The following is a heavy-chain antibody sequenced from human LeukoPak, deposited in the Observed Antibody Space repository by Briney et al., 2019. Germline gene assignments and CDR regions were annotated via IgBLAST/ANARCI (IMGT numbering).Heavy chain of an antibody. Sequence: GESLKISCKGSGYSFTSYWIGWVRQMPGKGLEWMGIIYPDDSQTRYSPSFQGQVTISVDKSINTAYLQWSSLKASDTAIYYCARLDYGANLRGDAFDIWGQGTRVTVSS. CDR3: ARLDYGANLRGDAFDI. V-gene: IGHV5-51*01. J-gene: IGHJ3*02. CDR2: IYPDDSQT. CDR1: GYSFTSYW. D-gene: IGHD4-23*01.